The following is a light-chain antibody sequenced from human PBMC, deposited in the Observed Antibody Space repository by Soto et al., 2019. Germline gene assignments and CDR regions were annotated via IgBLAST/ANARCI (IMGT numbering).Light chain of an antibody. CDR3: QTWGTGIHVV. CDR2: VNSDASH. J-gene: IGLJ2*01. CDR1: SGHSSYA. Sequence: QSVLTQSPSASASLGASVKLTCTLSSGHSSYAIAWHQQQPEKGPRYLMKVNSDASHTKGDGIPDRFSGSSSGAERYLSISSLQSEDEAEYYCQTWGTGIHVVFGGGTKLTVL. V-gene: IGLV4-69*01.